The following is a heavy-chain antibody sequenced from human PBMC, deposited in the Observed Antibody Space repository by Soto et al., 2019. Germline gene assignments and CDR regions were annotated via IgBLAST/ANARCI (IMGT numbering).Heavy chain of an antibody. CDR3: AKAAHSSSWYNYWYFDL. CDR1: GFTFSSYA. J-gene: IGHJ2*01. CDR2: ISGSGGST. V-gene: IGHV3-23*01. D-gene: IGHD6-13*01. Sequence: EVQLLESGGGLVQPGGSLRLSCAASGFTFSSYAMSWVRQAPGKGLEWVSAISGSGGSTYYADSVKGRFTISRDKSKNTMYLQMNSLRAEDTAVYYCAKAAHSSSWYNYWYFDLWGRGTLVTVSS.